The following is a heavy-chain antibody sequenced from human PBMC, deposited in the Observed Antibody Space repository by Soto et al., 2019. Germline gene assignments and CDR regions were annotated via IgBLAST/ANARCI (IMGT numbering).Heavy chain of an antibody. CDR1: GFTFSSYA. CDR3: VRGRYYYDSSGYYSPRYDAFDI. J-gene: IGHJ3*02. V-gene: IGHV3-64D*06. D-gene: IGHD3-22*01. Sequence: SLRLSCSASGFTFSSYAMHWVRQAPGKGLEYVSAISSNGGSTYYADSVKGRFTISRDNSKNTLYLQMSSLRAEDTAVYYCVRGRYYYDSSGYYSPRYDAFDIWGQGTMVTVSS. CDR2: ISSNGGST.